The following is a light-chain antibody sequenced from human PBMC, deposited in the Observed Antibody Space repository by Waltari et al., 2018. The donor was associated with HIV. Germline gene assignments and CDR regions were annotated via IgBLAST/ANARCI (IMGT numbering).Light chain of an antibody. V-gene: IGLV2-8*01. CDR3: SSYAGYSNFAV. CDR1: SSDVGAYMF. CDR2: EVN. Sequence: QSALTQPPSASGSPGQSVTISCTGTSSDVGAYMFVSWYQHRSGQAPELIIYEVNQRPPGVPHRIFGSKSGNTASLTVSGLQAADEAEYFCSSYAGYSNFAVFGGGTKLTVL. J-gene: IGLJ2*01.